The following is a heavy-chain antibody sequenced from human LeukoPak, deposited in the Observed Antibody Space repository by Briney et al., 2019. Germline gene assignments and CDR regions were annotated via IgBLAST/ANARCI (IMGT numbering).Heavy chain of an antibody. Sequence: SETLSLTCTVSGDSISSYFWSWIRQPPGKGLEWIGYIYYSGSTNYNPSLKSRVTILVDTSKNQFSLELSSVTAADTAVYFCARRRPGLRTNDACDIWGQGTMVTVSS. CDR2: IYYSGST. CDR1: GDSISSYF. CDR3: ARRRPGLRTNDACDI. J-gene: IGHJ3*02. D-gene: IGHD1-1*01. V-gene: IGHV4-59*08.